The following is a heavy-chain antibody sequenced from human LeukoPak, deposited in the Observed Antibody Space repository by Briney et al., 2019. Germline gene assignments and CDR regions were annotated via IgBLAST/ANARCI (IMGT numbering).Heavy chain of an antibody. CDR3: ARASGPASGFDP. J-gene: IGHJ5*02. CDR1: GFTFSSYD. V-gene: IGHV3-13*04. D-gene: IGHD3-3*01. CDR2: ISTAGDT. Sequence: GGSLRLSCAASGFTFSSYDMHWVRQATGKGLEWVSAISTAGDTYYPGSVKGRFTISRENAKNSLYLQMNSLRAGDTAVYYCARASGPASGFDPWGQGTLVTVSS.